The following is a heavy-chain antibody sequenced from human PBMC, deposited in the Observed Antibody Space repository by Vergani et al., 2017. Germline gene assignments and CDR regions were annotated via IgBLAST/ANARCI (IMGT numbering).Heavy chain of an antibody. CDR1: VITFWKFG. CDR3: AKGGVGADTRYYYMDV. Sequence: EVDLVESGGGLAQPGGSLRLSCEASVITFWKFGMHWVRQGPGKGLEWVSGISGSGATSYYAESMKGRFAMSRDNSKNTVYVQMNNLKPEDTAVYYCAKGGVGADTRYYYMDVWGKGTTVTVSS. V-gene: IGHV3-23*04. D-gene: IGHD1-26*01. J-gene: IGHJ6*03. CDR2: ISGSGATS.